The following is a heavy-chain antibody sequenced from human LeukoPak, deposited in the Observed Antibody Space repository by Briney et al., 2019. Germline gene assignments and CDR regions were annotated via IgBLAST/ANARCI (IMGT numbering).Heavy chain of an antibody. J-gene: IGHJ3*02. CDR3: GNSKMTTVTRNAFDI. D-gene: IGHD4-17*01. Sequence: SETLSLTCTVSGGSISSYYWSWIRQPPGKGLEWIGYIYYSGSTNYNPSLKSRVTISVDTSKNQFSLKLSSVTAADTAVYYCGNSKMTTVTRNAFDIWGQGTMVTVSS. V-gene: IGHV4-59*01. CDR1: GGSISSYY. CDR2: IYYSGST.